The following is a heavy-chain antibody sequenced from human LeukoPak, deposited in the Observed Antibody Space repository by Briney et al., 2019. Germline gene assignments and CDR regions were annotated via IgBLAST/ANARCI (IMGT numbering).Heavy chain of an antibody. CDR1: GGAISSGGYS. J-gene: IGHJ1*01. D-gene: IGHD4-17*01. CDR2: IYHSGST. Sequence: PSQTLSLTCAVSGGAISSGGYSWSWIRQPPGKGLEWIGYIYHSGSTYYNPSLKSRVTIAGGRSRNQFSLKLSSVTAADTAVYYCAGLGPQLLRWLLYPQHWGQVTLVIVSS. CDR3: AGLGPQLLRWLLYPQH. V-gene: IGHV4-30-2*01.